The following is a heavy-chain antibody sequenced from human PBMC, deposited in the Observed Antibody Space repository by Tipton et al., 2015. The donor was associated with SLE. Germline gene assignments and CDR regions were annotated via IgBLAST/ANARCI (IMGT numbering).Heavy chain of an antibody. J-gene: IGHJ4*02. V-gene: IGHV3-7*01. CDR3: ARVPMTTPRGYFDY. D-gene: IGHD4-11*01. CDR2: IKQDGSEK. Sequence: SLRLSCAASGFTFSSYWMSWVRQAPGKGLEWVANIKQDGSEKYYVDSVKGRFTISRDNAKNSLYLQMNSLRAEDTAVYYCARVPMTTPRGYFDYWGQGTLVTVSS. CDR1: GFTFSSYW.